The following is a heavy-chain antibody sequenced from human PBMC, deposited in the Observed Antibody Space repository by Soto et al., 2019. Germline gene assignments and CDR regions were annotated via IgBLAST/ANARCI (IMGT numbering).Heavy chain of an antibody. CDR3: ARLIGYYYYYMDV. Sequence: PSETLSLTCTVSGGSISSYYWSWIRQPPGKGLEWIGYIYYSGSTNYNPSLKSRVTISVDTSKNQFSLKLSSVTSADTAVYYCARLIGYYYYYMDVWGKGTTVTVSS. CDR1: GGSISSYY. CDR2: IYYSGST. V-gene: IGHV4-59*08. J-gene: IGHJ6*03. D-gene: IGHD2-15*01.